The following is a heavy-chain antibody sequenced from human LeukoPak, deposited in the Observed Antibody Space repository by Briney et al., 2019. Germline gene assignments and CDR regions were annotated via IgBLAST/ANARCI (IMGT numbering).Heavy chain of an antibody. CDR2: INPSGGST. D-gene: IGHD6-13*01. V-gene: IGHV1-46*01. Sequence: ASVKVSCKASGYTFTSYYMHWVRQAPGQGLEWMGLINPSGGSTSYAQKFQGRVTMTRDTSTSSVYMELSSLRSEDTAVYYCARDNYSSSWRQYYYYGMDVWGQGTTVTVSS. CDR1: GYTFTSYY. CDR3: ARDNYSSSWRQYYYYGMDV. J-gene: IGHJ6*02.